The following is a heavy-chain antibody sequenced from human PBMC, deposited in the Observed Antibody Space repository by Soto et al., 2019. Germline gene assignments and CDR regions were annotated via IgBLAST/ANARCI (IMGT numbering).Heavy chain of an antibody. V-gene: IGHV3-30*01. D-gene: IGHD1-26*01. CDR3: ARSVSGSYQNLDY. CDR1: GFTLSSYD. CDR2: ISYDGSNE. Sequence: RRGSLRLSFEASGFTLSSYDMNWVLQAPCKGLEWVAVISYDGSNENYGDSLKGRLTIYRDNSKNTLYLQMNSLRPEDTAVYYCARSVSGSYQNLDYWGQETLVSVYS. J-gene: IGHJ4*02.